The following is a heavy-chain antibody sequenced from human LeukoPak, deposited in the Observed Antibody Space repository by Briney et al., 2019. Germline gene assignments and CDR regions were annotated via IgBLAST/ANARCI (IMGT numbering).Heavy chain of an antibody. Sequence: SETLSLTCTVSGGSISSYYWSWIRQPPGKGLEWIGYIYYSGSTNYNPSLKSRVTISVDTSKNQFSLKLSSVTAADTAVCYCARDREGNDFWSGYYTSTGHYGMDVWGQGTTVTVSS. J-gene: IGHJ6*02. CDR1: GGSISSYY. CDR3: ARDREGNDFWSGYYTSTGHYGMDV. CDR2: IYYSGST. D-gene: IGHD3-3*01. V-gene: IGHV4-59*01.